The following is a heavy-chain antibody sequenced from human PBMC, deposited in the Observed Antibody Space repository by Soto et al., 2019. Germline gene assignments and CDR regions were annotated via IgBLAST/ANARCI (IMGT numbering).Heavy chain of an antibody. CDR1: GGTFSSYA. D-gene: IGHD3-10*01. CDR2: IIPIFGTA. J-gene: IGHJ6*02. V-gene: IGHV1-69*12. Sequence: QGQLVQSGAEVKKPGSSVKVSCKASGGTFSSYAISWVRQAPGQGLEWMGGIIPIFGTADYAQKFQGRVTITADESTSTAYMELSSLRSEDTAFYYCASNGFGETYYYGMDVWGQGTTVTVSS. CDR3: ASNGFGETYYYGMDV.